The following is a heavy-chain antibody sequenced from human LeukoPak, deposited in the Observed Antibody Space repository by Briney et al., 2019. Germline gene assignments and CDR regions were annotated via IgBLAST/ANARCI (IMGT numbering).Heavy chain of an antibody. Sequence: SQTLSLTCAISGDTVSNNTAAWSWIRQSPSKGLEWLGRTYFRSNWNKDYAISVKSRISINADTSKNQFSLQLNSMTPEDTAVYYCARAVAGTLYYHYYGMDVWGQGTTVTVSS. D-gene: IGHD6-19*01. CDR3: ARAVAGTLYYHYYGMDV. V-gene: IGHV6-1*01. CDR2: TYFRSNWNK. J-gene: IGHJ6*02. CDR1: GDTVSNNTAA.